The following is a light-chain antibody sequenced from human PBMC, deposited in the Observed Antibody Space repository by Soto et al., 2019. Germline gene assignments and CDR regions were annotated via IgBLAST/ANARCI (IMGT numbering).Light chain of an antibody. CDR1: TSNIGRNT. Sequence: QSVLTQPPSASVTPGQSVTISCSGSTSNIGRNTVNWYQQLPGTAPKLLICSNDQRPSGVPDRFSGSKSGTSASLAISGLQSEDEAHYYCAAWDDSLNGHVVFGGGTKLTVL. CDR2: SND. CDR3: AAWDDSLNGHVV. J-gene: IGLJ2*01. V-gene: IGLV1-44*01.